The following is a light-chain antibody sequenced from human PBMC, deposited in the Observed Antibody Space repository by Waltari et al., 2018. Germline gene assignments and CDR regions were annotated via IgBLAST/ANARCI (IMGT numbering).Light chain of an antibody. CDR3: QQYYSTPLT. CDR1: RNVLSSSNNKNY. Sequence: DIVMTQSPASLAVSLGERATPNCKSSRNVLSSSNNKNYLAWYQQKPGQPPKLLIYWASTRESGVPARFTGSGSGTDFTLTISSLQAEDVAVYYCQQYYSTPLTFGGGTKVEIK. CDR2: WAS. J-gene: IGKJ4*01. V-gene: IGKV4-1*01.